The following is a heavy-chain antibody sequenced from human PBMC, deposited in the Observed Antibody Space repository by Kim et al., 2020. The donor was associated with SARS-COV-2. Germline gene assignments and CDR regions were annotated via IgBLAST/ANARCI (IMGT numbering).Heavy chain of an antibody. J-gene: IGHJ6*02. D-gene: IGHD3-10*01. Sequence: SETPSLTCAVYGGSFSGYYWSWIRQLPGKGLEWNGEINHSGSTNYNPSLKSRVTISVDTSKNQFSLKLSSVTAADTAVYYCARLGTYGSGSYYNLYYYYGMDVWGHGTPVTVSS. V-gene: IGHV4-34*01. CDR2: INHSGST. CDR3: ARLGTYGSGSYYNLYYYYGMDV. CDR1: GGSFSGYY.